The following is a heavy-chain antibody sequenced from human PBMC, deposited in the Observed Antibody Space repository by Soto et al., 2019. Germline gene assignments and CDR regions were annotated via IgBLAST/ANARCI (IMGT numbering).Heavy chain of an antibody. D-gene: IGHD5-12*01. J-gene: IGHJ6*03. V-gene: IGHV3-21*01. CDR1: GFTFSSYS. CDR2: ISSSSSYI. CDR3: ARVIVATTNYYYYYYMDV. Sequence: GGSLRLSCAASGFTFSSYSMNWVRQAPGKGLEWVSSISSSSSYIYYAYSVKGRFTISRDNAKNSLYLRMNSLRAEDTSVYYCARVIVATTNYYYYYYMDVWGKGTTVTVSS.